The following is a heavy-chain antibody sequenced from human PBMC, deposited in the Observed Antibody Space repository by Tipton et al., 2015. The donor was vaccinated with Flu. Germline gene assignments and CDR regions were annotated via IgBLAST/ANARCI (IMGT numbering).Heavy chain of an antibody. Sequence: SLRLSCAASGFTFSSNTMNWVRQAPGKGLQWVASISSRSGYIYHADSVKGRFTISRDNAKNSLYLQMNSLRAEDTAVYYCARARDGYNSGQDYWGQGTLVTVSS. V-gene: IGHV3-21*01. CDR1: GFTFSSNT. CDR2: ISSRSGYI. CDR3: ARARDGYNSGQDY. J-gene: IGHJ4*02. D-gene: IGHD5-24*01.